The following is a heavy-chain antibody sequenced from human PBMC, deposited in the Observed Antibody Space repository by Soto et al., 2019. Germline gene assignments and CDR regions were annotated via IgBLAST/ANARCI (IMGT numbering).Heavy chain of an antibody. CDR3: QSGGYAYSAFDI. J-gene: IGHJ3*02. CDR1: GFTFSSYA. Sequence: EVQLLESGGGLVQPGGSLRLSCAASGFTFSSYAMSWVRQAPGKGLEWVSAISGSGGSTYYADSVKGRYTISRDNSNNTLYLQMNSRRAEATAVYYCQSGGYAYSAFDIWGQGTMVTVSS. CDR2: ISGSGGST. V-gene: IGHV3-23*01. D-gene: IGHD5-12*01.